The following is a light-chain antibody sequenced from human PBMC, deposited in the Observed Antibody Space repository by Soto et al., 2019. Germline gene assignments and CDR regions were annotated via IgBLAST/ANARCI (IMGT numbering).Light chain of an antibody. CDR3: SSYTTSSTRV. CDR1: SSDIGYYNY. V-gene: IGLV2-14*01. J-gene: IGLJ1*01. Sequence: QSALTQPASVSGSPGQSITISCTGTSSDIGYYNYVSWYQLHPGKAPKVMIYDVTNRPSGVSNRFSGSKSGNTASLTISGLQSEDEADYYCSSYTTSSTRVFGTGTKVTVL. CDR2: DVT.